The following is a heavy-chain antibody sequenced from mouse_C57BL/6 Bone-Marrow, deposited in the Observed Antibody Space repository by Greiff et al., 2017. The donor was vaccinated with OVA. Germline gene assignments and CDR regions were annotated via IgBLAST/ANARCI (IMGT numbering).Heavy chain of an antibody. V-gene: IGHV1-69*01. CDR1: GYTFTSYW. Sequence: QVQLKQPGAELVMPGASVKLSCKASGYTFTSYWMHWVKQRPGQGLEWIGEIDPSDSYTKYKQKFKGKSTLTVDKYSSQDYMQLSSLTSEGSAVYYCAIEDYDDGGAWFAYWGQGTLVTVSA. J-gene: IGHJ3*01. CDR2: IDPSDSYT. CDR3: AIEDYDDGGAWFAY. D-gene: IGHD2-4*01.